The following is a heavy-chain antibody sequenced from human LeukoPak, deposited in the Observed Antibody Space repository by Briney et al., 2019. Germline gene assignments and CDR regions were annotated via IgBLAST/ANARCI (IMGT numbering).Heavy chain of an antibody. J-gene: IGHJ4*02. CDR1: GFTFSSYS. D-gene: IGHD5-18*01. V-gene: IGHV3-48*01. Sequence: PGGSLRLSCAASGFTFSSYSMNWVRQAPGKGLEWVSYISSSSSTIYYVDSVKGRFTISRDNAKNSLYLQMNSLRAEDTAVYYCAKGLTGGYSYGYGIDYWGQGTLVTVSS. CDR3: AKGLTGGYSYGYGIDY. CDR2: ISSSSSTI.